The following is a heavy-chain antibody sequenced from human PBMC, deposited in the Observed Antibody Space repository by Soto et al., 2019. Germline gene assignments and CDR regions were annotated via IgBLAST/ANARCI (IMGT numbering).Heavy chain of an antibody. J-gene: IGHJ6*02. CDR3: ARRVVVAATPFYGMDV. CDR1: GGSFSGYY. V-gene: IGHV4-34*01. D-gene: IGHD2-15*01. Sequence: SETLSLTCAVYGGSFSGYYWSWIRQPPGKGLEWIGEINHSGSTNYNPSLKSRVTISVDTSKNQFSLKLSSVTAADTAVYYCARRVVVAATPFYGMDVWGQGTTVTVSS. CDR2: INHSGST.